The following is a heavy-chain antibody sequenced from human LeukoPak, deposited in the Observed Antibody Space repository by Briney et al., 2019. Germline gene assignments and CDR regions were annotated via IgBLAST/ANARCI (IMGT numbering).Heavy chain of an antibody. V-gene: IGHV3-53*05. CDR3: AKDRDRPRLGGVFVATFDY. J-gene: IGHJ4*02. CDR2: IHTSGDT. CDR1: GLTGSHNY. D-gene: IGHD3-16*01. Sequence: PGGSLRLSCAASGLTGSHNYVSWVRQAPGKGLEWVSAIHTSGDTCYADSVKGRFTISRDNAKNSLYLQMNSLRAEDTALYYCAKDRDRPRLGGVFVATFDYWGQGTLVTVSS.